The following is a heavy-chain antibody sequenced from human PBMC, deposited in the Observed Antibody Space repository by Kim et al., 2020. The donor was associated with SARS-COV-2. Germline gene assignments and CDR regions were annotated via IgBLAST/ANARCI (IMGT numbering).Heavy chain of an antibody. J-gene: IGHJ6*02. CDR2: IYSGGST. Sequence: GGSLRLSCAASGFTVSSNYMSWVRQAPGKGLEWVSVIYSGGSTYYADSVKGRFTISRDNSKNTLYLQMNSLRAEDTALYYCARAYYDPYGMDVWGQGTTVTVSS. D-gene: IGHD3-22*01. CDR1: GFTVSSNY. CDR3: ARAYYDPYGMDV. V-gene: IGHV3-66*02.